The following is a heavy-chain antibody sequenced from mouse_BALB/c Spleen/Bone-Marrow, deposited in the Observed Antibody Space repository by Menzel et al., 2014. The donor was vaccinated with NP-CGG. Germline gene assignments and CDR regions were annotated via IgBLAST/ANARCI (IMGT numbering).Heavy chain of an antibody. CDR2: IWSGGIT. Sequence: QVQLKESGPGLVQPSQSLSITCTVSGFSLSYXGXHWIXQSPXXGLEWLGVIWSGGITDYNASFISRLSISKDNSKSQVFFTMNSLQANDTAIYYCARSPSMDYWGPGTSVTVSS. CDR3: ARSPSMDY. CDR1: GFSLSYXG. V-gene: IGHV2-2*02. J-gene: IGHJ4*01.